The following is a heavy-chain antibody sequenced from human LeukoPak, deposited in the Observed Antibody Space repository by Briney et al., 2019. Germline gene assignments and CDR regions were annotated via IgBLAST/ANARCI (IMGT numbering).Heavy chain of an antibody. J-gene: IGHJ4*02. D-gene: IGHD6-6*01. CDR3: ARGFHFYSSSYYFDY. Sequence: SETLSLTCTVSGGSISSYYWSWIRQPPGKGLEWIGEINHSGSTNYNPSLKSRVTISVDTSKNQFSLKLSSVTAADTAVYYCARGFHFYSSSYYFDYWGQGTLVAVSS. V-gene: IGHV4-34*01. CDR2: INHSGST. CDR1: GGSISSYY.